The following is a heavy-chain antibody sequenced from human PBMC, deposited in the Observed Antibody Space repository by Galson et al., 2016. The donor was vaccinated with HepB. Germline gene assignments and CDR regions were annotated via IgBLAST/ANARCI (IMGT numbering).Heavy chain of an antibody. Sequence: SCKAFGYTFTSSIITWVRQARGQGLEWMGWIVPNNGKTNYAQKFQGRVTMTTDTATSTAYMELRSLRSDDTALYYCATAGVRAAGKSPSFYYMDVWGKGTTVSISS. D-gene: IGHD3-10*01. J-gene: IGHJ6*03. CDR2: IVPNNGKT. V-gene: IGHV1-18*04. CDR1: GYTFTSSI. CDR3: ATAGVRAAGKSPSFYYMDV.